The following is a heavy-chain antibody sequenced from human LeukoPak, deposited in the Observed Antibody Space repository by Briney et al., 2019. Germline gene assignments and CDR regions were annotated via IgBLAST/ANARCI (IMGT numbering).Heavy chain of an antibody. V-gene: IGHV4-34*01. D-gene: IGHD3-10*01. J-gene: IGHJ3*02. CDR2: INHRGST. CDR1: GGPFRAYY. Sequence: SETLSLTCAVYGGPFRAYYWSWIRQPPGKGLEWIGEINHRGSTNYNPSLQSRVTISVDTSKNQFSLQLNSVTPEDTALYYCARGGLVRGTINSLIGFDIWGQGIMVTVSS. CDR3: ARGGLVRGTINSLIGFDI.